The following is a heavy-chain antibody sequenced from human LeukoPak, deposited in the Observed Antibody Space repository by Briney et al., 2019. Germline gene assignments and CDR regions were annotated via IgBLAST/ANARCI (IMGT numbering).Heavy chain of an antibody. CDR1: GFTFSSYS. V-gene: IGHV3-21*01. CDR2: ISSSSSYI. J-gene: IGHJ4*02. D-gene: IGHD1-26*01. CDR3: ARDPQVGAAPFDY. Sequence: PGGSLRLSCAASGFTFSSYSMNWVRQAPGKGLEWVSSISSSSSYIYYADSVTGRFTISRDNAKNSLYLQMNSLRAEDTAVYYCARDPQVGAAPFDYWGQGTLVTVSS.